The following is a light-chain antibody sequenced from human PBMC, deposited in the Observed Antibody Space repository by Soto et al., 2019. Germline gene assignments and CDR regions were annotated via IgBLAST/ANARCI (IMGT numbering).Light chain of an antibody. V-gene: IGKV3-20*01. CDR2: GAT. CDR1: QSVTDNY. J-gene: IGKJ1*01. Sequence: EVWLNQSPGTLSSSPWGIATLSCSASQSVTDNYLAWYQHKPGQAPRLLIYGATSRATGIPDRFSGSGSGTDFTLTISRLEPEDFAMYYCHQYGRSPRGTFGQGTKVDI. CDR3: HQYGRSPRGT.